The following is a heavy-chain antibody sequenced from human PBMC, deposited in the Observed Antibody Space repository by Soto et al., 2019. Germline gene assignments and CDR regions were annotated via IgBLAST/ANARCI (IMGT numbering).Heavy chain of an antibody. Sequence: EVQLVESGGGLVQPGRSLRLSCAASGFTFDDYAMHWVRQAPGKGLEWVSGISWNSGSIGYADSVKGRFTISRDNAKNSLYLQMNTVRAEDTALYYCAKGKGITYSSYYYMDVWGKGTTVTVSS. D-gene: IGHD1-20*01. J-gene: IGHJ6*03. CDR1: GFTFDDYA. CDR3: AKGKGITYSSYYYMDV. V-gene: IGHV3-9*01. CDR2: ISWNSGSI.